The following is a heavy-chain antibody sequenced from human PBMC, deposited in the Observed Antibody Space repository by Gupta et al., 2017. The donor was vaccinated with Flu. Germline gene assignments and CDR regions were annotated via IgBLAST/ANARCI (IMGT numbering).Heavy chain of an antibody. J-gene: IGHJ3*02. D-gene: IGHD3-22*01. V-gene: IGHV4-61*02. CDR1: GDSISSGPYY. Sequence: QVQLQESGPGLVKPSQTLSLTCTVFGDSISSGPYYWSWIRQPAGKGLEWIGRLYTTGSTDYTPSLDSRVSISVDVSKSQFSLTLTSVTAADTAVYYCARGGYYDTSGYYPWAFDIWGQGTMVVVSS. CDR2: LYTTGST. CDR3: ARGGYYDTSGYYPWAFDI.